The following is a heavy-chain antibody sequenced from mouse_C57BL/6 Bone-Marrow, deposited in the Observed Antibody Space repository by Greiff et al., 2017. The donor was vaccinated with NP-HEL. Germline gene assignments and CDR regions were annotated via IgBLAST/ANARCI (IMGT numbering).Heavy chain of an antibody. Sequence: QVQLQQPGAELVKPGASVKMSCKASGYTFTSYWITWVKQRPGQGLEWIGDIYPGSGSTNYNEKFKSKATLTVDTSSSTAYMQLSSLTSEDSAVYYCAVSVHEYDVWFAYWGQGTLVTVSA. CDR3: AVSVHEYDVWFAY. D-gene: IGHD2-4*01. CDR2: IYPGSGST. CDR1: GYTFTSYW. J-gene: IGHJ3*01. V-gene: IGHV1-55*01.